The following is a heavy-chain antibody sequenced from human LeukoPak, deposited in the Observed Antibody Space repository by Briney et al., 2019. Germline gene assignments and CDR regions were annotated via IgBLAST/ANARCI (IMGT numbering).Heavy chain of an antibody. CDR2: ISSDGSIK. CDR1: GFTFSNYA. D-gene: IGHD1-26*01. V-gene: IGHV3-30-3*01. Sequence: PGGSLRLSCAASGFTFSNYAMHWVRQAPGTGLDWVAIISSDGSIKYYTDSVKGRFTISRDNSKNTLFLQMNSLRAEDTAVYYCGRDPTSGFVNYWGRGTLVTVSS. CDR3: GRDPTSGFVNY. J-gene: IGHJ4*02.